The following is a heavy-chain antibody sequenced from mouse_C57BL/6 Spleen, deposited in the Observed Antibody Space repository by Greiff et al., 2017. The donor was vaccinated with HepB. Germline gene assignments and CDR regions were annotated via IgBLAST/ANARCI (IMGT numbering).Heavy chain of an antibody. J-gene: IGHJ4*01. CDR3: ARRDGYYGAMDY. CDR1: GYTFTSYG. Sequence: VQVVESGAELARPGASVKLSCKASGYTFTSYGISWVKQRTGQGLEWIGEIYPRSGNTYYNEKFKGKATLTADKSSSTAYMELRSLTSEDSAVYFCARRDGYYGAMDYWGQGTSVTVSS. D-gene: IGHD2-3*01. CDR2: IYPRSGNT. V-gene: IGHV1-81*01.